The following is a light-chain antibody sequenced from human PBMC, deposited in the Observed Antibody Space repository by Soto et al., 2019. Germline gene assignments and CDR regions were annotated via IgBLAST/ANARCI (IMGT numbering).Light chain of an antibody. J-gene: IGLJ1*01. V-gene: IGLV1-51*01. Sequence: QSALTQPPSVSAAPGQKVTISCSVSSSNIGNNYVSWYQQLPGTAPKLLIYDNNKRPSGIPDRFSGSKSGTSATLGITGLQTGDEADYYCGTWDSSLSAYVFGTGTKLTVL. CDR1: SSNIGNNY. CDR2: DNN. CDR3: GTWDSSLSAYV.